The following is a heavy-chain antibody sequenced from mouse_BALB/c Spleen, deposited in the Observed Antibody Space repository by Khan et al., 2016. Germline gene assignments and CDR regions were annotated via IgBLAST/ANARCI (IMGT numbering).Heavy chain of an antibody. Sequence: VQLQQSGTVLARPGASVKMSCKASGYTFTSYWMHWVKQRPGQGLEWIGAIYPGNSDTSYNQKFKGKAKLTAVTSTSTAYMELSSLTNEDSAVYYCTEGNYFYAIDYWGQGTSVTVSS. J-gene: IGHJ4*01. V-gene: IGHV1-5*01. CDR3: TEGNYFYAIDY. CDR2: IYPGNSDT. CDR1: GYTFTSYW. D-gene: IGHD2-1*01.